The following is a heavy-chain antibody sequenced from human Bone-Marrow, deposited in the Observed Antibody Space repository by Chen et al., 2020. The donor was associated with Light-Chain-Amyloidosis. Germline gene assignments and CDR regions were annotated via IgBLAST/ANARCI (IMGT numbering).Heavy chain of an antibody. CDR3: VRDVMSTTGHRWFES. CDR2: INHSGST. CDR1: GGSFSGYY. J-gene: IGHJ5*01. Sequence: QVQLQQWGAGLLKPSETLSLTCAVYGGSFSGYYWSWIRQPPGKGLEWIGEINHSGSTNYNPSLKSRLTISVNTAKNQFSLNLTSVTATDTAVYYCVRDVMSTTGHRWFESWGQGTVVTVS. V-gene: IGHV4-34*01. D-gene: IGHD1-26*01.